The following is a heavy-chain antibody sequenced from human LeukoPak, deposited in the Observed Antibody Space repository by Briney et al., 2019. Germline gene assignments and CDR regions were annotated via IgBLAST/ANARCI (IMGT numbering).Heavy chain of an antibody. CDR3: AKFSPYGDVGY. V-gene: IGHV3-23*01. CDR2: ISGSGGNT. Sequence: GGSLRLSCAASGFTFSSYAMSWVRQAPGKGLEWVSAISGSGGNTYYADSVKGRFTISRDNSKNTLYLKMNSLRAEATAVYYCAKFSPYGDVGYWGQGTLVTVSS. J-gene: IGHJ4*02. D-gene: IGHD4-17*01. CDR1: GFTFSSYA.